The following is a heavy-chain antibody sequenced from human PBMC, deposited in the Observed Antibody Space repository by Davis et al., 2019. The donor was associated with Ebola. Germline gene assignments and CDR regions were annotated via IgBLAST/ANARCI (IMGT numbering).Heavy chain of an antibody. V-gene: IGHV1-8*01. Sequence: ASVKVSCKASGYTFTSYDINWVRQATGQGLEWMGWMNPSSGNTGFAQKFQGRITMTRNTSISTAYMELSSLRSDDTAVYYCARAPTWSEINYYCLDYWGQGTLVTVSS. CDR1: GYTFTSYD. D-gene: IGHD3-22*01. CDR3: ARAPTWSEINYYCLDY. CDR2: MNPSSGNT. J-gene: IGHJ4*02.